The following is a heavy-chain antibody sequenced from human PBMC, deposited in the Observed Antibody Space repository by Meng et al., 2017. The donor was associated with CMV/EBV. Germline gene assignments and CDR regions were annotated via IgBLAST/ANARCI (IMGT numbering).Heavy chain of an antibody. V-gene: IGHV4-39*01. D-gene: IGHD6-6*01. CDR1: GGSISSSSYY. CDR3: ARPQETFKYSSSSVGFDP. Sequence: GSLRLSCTVAGGSISSSSYYWGWIRQPPGKGLEWIGSIYYSGSTYYNPSLKSRVTISVDTSKNQFSLKLSSVTAADSAVYYCARPQETFKYSSSSVGFDPWGQGTLVTVSS. J-gene: IGHJ5*02. CDR2: IYYSGST.